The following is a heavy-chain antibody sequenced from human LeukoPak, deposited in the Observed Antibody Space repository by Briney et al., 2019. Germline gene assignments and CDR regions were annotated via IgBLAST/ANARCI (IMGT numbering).Heavy chain of an antibody. Sequence: ASVKVSCKASGYTFTSYGISWVRQAPGQGLEWMGWISAYNGNTNYAQKLQGRVTMTTDTSTSTAYMELRSLRSDDTAVYYCARDSYDFWSGYYGPWSPDYWGQGTLVTVSS. CDR1: GYTFTSYG. V-gene: IGHV1-18*01. D-gene: IGHD3-3*01. J-gene: IGHJ4*02. CDR3: ARDSYDFWSGYYGPWSPDY. CDR2: ISAYNGNT.